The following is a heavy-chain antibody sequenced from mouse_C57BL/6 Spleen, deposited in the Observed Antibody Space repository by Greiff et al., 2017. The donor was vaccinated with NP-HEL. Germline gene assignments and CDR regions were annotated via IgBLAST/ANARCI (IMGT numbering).Heavy chain of an antibody. J-gene: IGHJ4*01. V-gene: IGHV1-81*01. D-gene: IGHD2-1*01. CDR1: GYTFTSYG. CDR2: IYPRSGNT. CDR3: AGNYVNYYAMDY. Sequence: VKLMESGAELARPGASVKLSCKASGYTFTSYGISWVKQRTGQGLEWIGEIYPRSGNTYYNEKFKGKATLTADKSSSTAYMELRSLTSEDSAVYFCAGNYVNYYAMDYWGQGTSVTVSS.